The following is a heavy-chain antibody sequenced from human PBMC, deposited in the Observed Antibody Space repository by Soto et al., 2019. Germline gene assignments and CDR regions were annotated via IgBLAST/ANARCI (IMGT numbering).Heavy chain of an antibody. CDR1: GFSLSTNGVG. J-gene: IGHJ5*02. CDR3: VHSLRRDNCRGGNCYRFDV. CDR2: FFWDGDK. V-gene: IGHV2-5*02. Sequence: QITLRESGPTLVKPTQTLTLTCTFSGFSLSTNGVGVGWMRQPPGEALEWLALFFWDGDKRYSPSLKSRLTITKDTSKNQVFLIMTNTDHVDTATYYSVHSLRRDNCRGGNCYRFDVWGQGTPVTVSS. D-gene: IGHD2-15*01.